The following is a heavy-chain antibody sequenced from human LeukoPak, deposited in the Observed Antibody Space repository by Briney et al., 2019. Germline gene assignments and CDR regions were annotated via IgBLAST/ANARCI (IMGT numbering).Heavy chain of an antibody. D-gene: IGHD2-21*01. CDR3: ARGIPIPATHPIDY. CDR2: IWYDGSHK. J-gene: IGHJ4*02. Sequence: GGSLRLSCSASGFTFASYGMHWVRQAPGKGLEWGSMIWYDGSHKKYADSVEGRFSISRATTKNTLYLQMNSLRADDTAVYYCARGIPIPATHPIDYWGQGSLVTVSS. V-gene: IGHV3-33*03. CDR1: GFTFASYG.